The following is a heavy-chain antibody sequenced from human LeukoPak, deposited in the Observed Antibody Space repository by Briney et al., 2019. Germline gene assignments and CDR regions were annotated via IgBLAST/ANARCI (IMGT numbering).Heavy chain of an antibody. CDR1: GFTFDNYA. Sequence: GGSLRLSCAASGFTFDNYAMSWVRQAPGKGLEWVSGISGSGGTTNYADSVKGRLTISRDNSKNTLSLQMNSLRADDTAVYYCAKGYSSGWYYFDYWGQGTLVTVSS. CDR3: AKGYSSGWYYFDY. D-gene: IGHD6-19*01. J-gene: IGHJ4*02. V-gene: IGHV3-23*01. CDR2: ISGSGGTT.